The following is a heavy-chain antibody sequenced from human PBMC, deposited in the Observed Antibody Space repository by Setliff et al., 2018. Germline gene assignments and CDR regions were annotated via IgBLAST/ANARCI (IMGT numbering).Heavy chain of an antibody. CDR3: ARVPKIWVKGNYYSYYMDV. CDR2: IYHSGST. D-gene: IGHD2-15*01. J-gene: IGHJ6*03. Sequence: SETLSLTCTVSGYSISRGNYYWSWIRQPPGKGLEWIGYIYHSGSTNYNPSRKSRVIIAVDTSKNQVSLELSAVTAADTAAYYCARVPKIWVKGNYYSYYMDVWGKGTTVTVSS. V-gene: IGHV4-61*01. CDR1: GYSISRGNYY.